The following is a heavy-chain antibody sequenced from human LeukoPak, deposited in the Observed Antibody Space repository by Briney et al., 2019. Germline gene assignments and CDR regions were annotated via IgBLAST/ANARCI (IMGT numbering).Heavy chain of an antibody. CDR2: IYPGDSDT. Sequence: GESLKISCKGSGYSFTNYWIGWVRQMPGKGLEWMGIIYPGDSDTRYSPSFQGQVTISVDKSISTAYLQWSSLKASDTAMYYCARSAYDSSGYYYYVDYWGQGTLVTVSS. CDR1: GYSFTNYW. CDR3: ARSAYDSSGYYYYVDY. J-gene: IGHJ4*02. V-gene: IGHV5-51*01. D-gene: IGHD3-22*01.